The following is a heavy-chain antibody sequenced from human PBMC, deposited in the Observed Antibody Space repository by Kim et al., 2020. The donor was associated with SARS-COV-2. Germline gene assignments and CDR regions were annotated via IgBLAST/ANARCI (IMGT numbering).Heavy chain of an antibody. Sequence: SETLSLTCTVSGGSISSSSYYWGWIRQPPGKGLEWIGSIYYSGSTYYNPSLKSRVTISVDTSKNQFSLKLSSVTAADTAVYYCAGHRRDFWSGYYPWGQGTLGTVSS. J-gene: IGHJ5*02. CDR2: IYYSGST. CDR1: GGSISSSSYY. V-gene: IGHV4-39*01. D-gene: IGHD3-3*01. CDR3: AGHRRDFWSGYYP.